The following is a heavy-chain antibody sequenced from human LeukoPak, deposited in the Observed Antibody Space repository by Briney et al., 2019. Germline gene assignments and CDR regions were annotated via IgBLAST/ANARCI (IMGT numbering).Heavy chain of an antibody. CDR1: GYVFTTYY. CDR3: VRDLTGSSERELGY. V-gene: IGHV1-46*01. Sequence: ASVKVSCKASGYVFTTYYIHWVRQAPGHGLEWMGIINPSGGSTNYAPKFQGRVTMTRDTSTSTVYMELSSLTSEDTAVYYCVRDLTGSSERELGYWGQGTLVTVSS. J-gene: IGHJ4*02. CDR2: INPSGGST. D-gene: IGHD6-6*01.